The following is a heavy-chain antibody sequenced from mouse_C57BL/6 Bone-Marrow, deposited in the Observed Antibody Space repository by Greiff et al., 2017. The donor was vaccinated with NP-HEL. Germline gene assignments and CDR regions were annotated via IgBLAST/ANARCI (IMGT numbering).Heavy chain of an antibody. Sequence: VQLQQSGAELVRPGTSVKVSCKASGYAFTNYLIEWVKQRPGQGLEWIGVINPGSGGTNYNEKFKGKATLTADKSSSTAYMQLSSLTSEDSAVYFCASYYGDYLAYWGKGALVTVSA. CDR3: ASYYGDYLAY. CDR2: INPGSGGT. D-gene: IGHD2-13*01. V-gene: IGHV1-54*01. CDR1: GYAFTNYL. J-gene: IGHJ3*01.